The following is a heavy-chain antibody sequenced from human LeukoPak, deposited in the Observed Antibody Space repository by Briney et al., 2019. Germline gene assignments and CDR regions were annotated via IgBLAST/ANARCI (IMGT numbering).Heavy chain of an antibody. Sequence: GGSLRLSCAASGFTFSSYAMSWVRQAPGKGLEWVSYISSSGSTIYYADSVKGRFTISRDNAKNSLYLQMNSLRAEDTAVYYCARDPKDWELLPYYFDYWGQGTLVTVSS. J-gene: IGHJ4*02. V-gene: IGHV3-48*04. D-gene: IGHD1-26*01. CDR1: GFTFSSYA. CDR2: ISSSGSTI. CDR3: ARDPKDWELLPYYFDY.